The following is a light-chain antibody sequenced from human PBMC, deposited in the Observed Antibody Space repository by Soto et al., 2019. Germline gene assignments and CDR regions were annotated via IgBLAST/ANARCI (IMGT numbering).Light chain of an antibody. CDR2: AAS. Sequence: AIQMTQSPSSLSASVGDRVTITCRASQEIRSDLGWYQQKPGKAPKLLIHAASNLRSGVPSRFSGSGSGTDFTLTISSLQPEDFATYYCLQDYDYPYTFGQGTKLEIK. V-gene: IGKV1-6*01. CDR3: LQDYDYPYT. CDR1: QEIRSD. J-gene: IGKJ2*01.